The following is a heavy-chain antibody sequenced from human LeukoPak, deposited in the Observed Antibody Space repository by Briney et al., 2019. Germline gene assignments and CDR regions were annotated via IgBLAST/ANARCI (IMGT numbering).Heavy chain of an antibody. J-gene: IGHJ4*02. D-gene: IGHD2-2*01. V-gene: IGHV3-64*01. CDR2: ISSNGGNT. CDR1: GFTFSSYA. CDR3: ARVRGCSSTSCPIDY. Sequence: GGSLRLSCAASGFTFSSYAMHWVRQAPGKGLEYVSAISSNGGNTYYANSVKGRFTISRDNSKNTLYLQMGSLRAEDMAVYYCARVRGCSSTSCPIDYWGQGTLVTVSS.